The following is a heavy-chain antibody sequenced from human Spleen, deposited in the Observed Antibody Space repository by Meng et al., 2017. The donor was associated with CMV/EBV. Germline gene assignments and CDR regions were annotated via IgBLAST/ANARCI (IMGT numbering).Heavy chain of an antibody. J-gene: IGHJ4*02. CDR1: GFTFSTYN. V-gene: IGHV3-30*02. CDR2: IRYDGSDK. Sequence: GGSLRLSCAASGFTFSTYNMNWVRQAPGNGLEWVTFIRYDGSDKYYADSVKGRFTISRDNSKNTLYLQMNSLRAEDTAVYYCAKDSNWGFHYWGQGTLVTVSS. D-gene: IGHD7-27*01. CDR3: AKDSNWGFHY.